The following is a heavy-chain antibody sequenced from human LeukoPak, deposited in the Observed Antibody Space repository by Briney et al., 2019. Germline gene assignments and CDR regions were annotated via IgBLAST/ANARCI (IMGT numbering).Heavy chain of an antibody. Sequence: PSETLSLTCTVSGGSISSYYWSWIRQPPGKGQEWIGYIYYSGSTNYNPSLKSRVTISVDTSKNQFSLKLSSVTAADTAVYYCARGNFWSGYYNYYYGMDVWGQGTTVTVSS. CDR3: ARGNFWSGYYNYYYGMDV. V-gene: IGHV4-59*01. J-gene: IGHJ6*02. CDR1: GGSISSYY. CDR2: IYYSGST. D-gene: IGHD3-3*01.